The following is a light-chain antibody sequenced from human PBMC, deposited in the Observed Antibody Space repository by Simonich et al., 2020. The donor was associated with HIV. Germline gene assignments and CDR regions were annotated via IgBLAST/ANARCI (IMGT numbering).Light chain of an antibody. J-gene: IGKJ1*01. CDR1: QSISSW. CDR2: AAS. Sequence: DIQMTQSPSTLSASVGDRVTITCRASQSISSWFAWYQQKPGKAPNLLIYAASTLQSGVPSRFSGSGSGTDFTLTISSLQPEDFATYYCQQANSFPRTFGQGTKVEIK. CDR3: QQANSFPRT. V-gene: IGKV1-12*01.